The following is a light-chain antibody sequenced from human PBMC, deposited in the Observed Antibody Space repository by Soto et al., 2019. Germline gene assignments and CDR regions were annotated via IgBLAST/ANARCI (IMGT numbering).Light chain of an antibody. J-gene: IGKJ2*01. Sequence: EIVLTQSPGTLSLSPGERATLSCRASQSVSSSYLAWYQQKPGQAPRLLIYETFSRATGIPDRFSGSGSGTDFTLTISRLXPEDFAVYYCQQYDSSPPKYTFGQGTKLEIK. CDR3: QQYDSSPPKYT. V-gene: IGKV3-20*01. CDR2: ETF. CDR1: QSVSSSY.